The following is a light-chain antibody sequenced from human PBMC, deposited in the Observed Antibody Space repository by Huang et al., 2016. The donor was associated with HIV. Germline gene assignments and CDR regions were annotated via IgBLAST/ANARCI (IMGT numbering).Light chain of an antibody. V-gene: IGKV1-39*01. Sequence: DIQITQSLASLSASVGDRVTLTCRATQSISNNFNWYQQKPGKAPTLLIYGASNLQSGVTSRFSGSGSGTDFTLTISSLQPEDFTTYYCQQSYNTPPTFGQGTKVEI. CDR3: QQSYNTPPT. J-gene: IGKJ1*01. CDR1: QSISNN. CDR2: GAS.